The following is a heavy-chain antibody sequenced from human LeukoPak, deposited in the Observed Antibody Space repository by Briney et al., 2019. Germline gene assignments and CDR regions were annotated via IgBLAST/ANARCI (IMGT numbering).Heavy chain of an antibody. J-gene: IGHJ3*02. CDR2: INPNRGGT. D-gene: IGHD1-1*01. V-gene: IGHV1-2*06. CDR3: ARDIPGYDAFDI. Sequence: GASVKVSCQASGYTFTGYYMHWVRQAPGQGLEWMGRINPNRGGTNYAQKFQGRGTITRDTSISTAYMELSRLRSDDTAAYYCARDIPGYDAFDIWGQGTVVTVSS. CDR1: GYTFTGYY.